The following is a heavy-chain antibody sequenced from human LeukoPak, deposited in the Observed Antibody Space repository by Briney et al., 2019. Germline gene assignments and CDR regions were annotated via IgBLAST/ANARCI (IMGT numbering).Heavy chain of an antibody. J-gene: IGHJ3*02. CDR2: IRSKAYGGTT. Sequence: GGSLRLSCTASGFTFGDYVMSWVRQAPGKGLEWVGFIRSKAYGGTTKNAASVKGRFTISRDDSRSIAYLQMNSLKTEDTAVYYCTRLYNYDSSGYYYVRDAFDIWGQGKMVTVSS. CDR3: TRLYNYDSSGYYYVRDAFDI. CDR1: GFTFGDYV. D-gene: IGHD3-22*01. V-gene: IGHV3-49*04.